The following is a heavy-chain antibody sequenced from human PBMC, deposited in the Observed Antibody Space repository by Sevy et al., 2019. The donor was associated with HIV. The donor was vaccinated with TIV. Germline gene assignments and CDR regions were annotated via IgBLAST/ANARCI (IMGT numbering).Heavy chain of an antibody. D-gene: IGHD3-22*01. J-gene: IGHJ4*02. CDR2: ISSGSSYI. CDR3: ARSTDYYDNSGYDS. Sequence: GGSLRLSCAASGFTFSYYTMNWVRQAPGKGLEWVSSISSGSSYISYADSMKGRFTVSRDNAKNSLFLQMNSLRDEDTALYYCARSTDYYDNSGYDSWGRGTLVTVSS. V-gene: IGHV3-21*03. CDR1: GFTFSYYT.